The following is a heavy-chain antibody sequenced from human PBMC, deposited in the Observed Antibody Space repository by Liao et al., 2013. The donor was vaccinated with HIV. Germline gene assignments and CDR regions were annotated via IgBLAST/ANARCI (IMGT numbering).Heavy chain of an antibody. D-gene: IGHD3-16*01. Sequence: QVQLQESGPGLVKPSETLSLTCSVSGNSISSHYWNWIRQPPGKGLEWIGYIYDSGSTDYNPSLKSRVSMSVDTSKNQVSLRLDSVSAADTAVYYCARDRWGAFDIWGHGTMVTVSS. V-gene: IGHV4-59*11. CDR1: GNSISSHY. CDR3: ARDRWGAFDI. J-gene: IGHJ3*02. CDR2: IYDSGST.